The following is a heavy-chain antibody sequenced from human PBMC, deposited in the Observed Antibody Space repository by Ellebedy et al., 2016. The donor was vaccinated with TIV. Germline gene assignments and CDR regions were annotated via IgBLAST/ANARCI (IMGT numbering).Heavy chain of an antibody. CDR3: AKEGCTRATCYTNS. CDR2: ISGSDDTT. CDR1: GFTFDTYA. V-gene: IGHV3-23*01. J-gene: IGHJ4*02. Sequence: GESLKISXVASGFTFDTYAMDWVRQAPGKGLEWVSAISGSDDTTYYADSVRGRFTISRDNSKNTLYLQMNSLRAEDTALYYCAKEGCTRATCYTNSWGRGTLVTVSS. D-gene: IGHD2-2*02.